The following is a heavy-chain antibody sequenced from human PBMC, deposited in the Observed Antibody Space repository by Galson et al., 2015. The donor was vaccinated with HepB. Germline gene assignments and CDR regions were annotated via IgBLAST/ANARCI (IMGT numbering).Heavy chain of an antibody. Sequence: SLRLSCAASGFTFHNYWMNWVRHTPGKGLEWVASMKQDGGEKYYLDAVRGRFTISGAAATNSLLLQMNSLRAEDTAVYHCYDGHYSGRWGRGTQVTVSS. V-gene: IGHV3-7*01. CDR3: YDGHYSGR. CDR2: MKQDGGEK. CDR1: GFTFHNYW. J-gene: IGHJ4*02. D-gene: IGHD4-17*01.